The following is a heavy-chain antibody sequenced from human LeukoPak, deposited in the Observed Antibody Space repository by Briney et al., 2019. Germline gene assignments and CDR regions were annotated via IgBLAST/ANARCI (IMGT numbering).Heavy chain of an antibody. Sequence: ASVKVSCKASGYTFTSYGISWVRQAPGQGLEWMGWISAYNGNTNYAQKLQGRVTMTTGTSTSTAYMELRSLRSDDTAVYYCARDITPNYYDSSGYYTADYWGQGTLVTVSS. J-gene: IGHJ4*02. CDR2: ISAYNGNT. V-gene: IGHV1-18*01. CDR3: ARDITPNYYDSSGYYTADY. CDR1: GYTFTSYG. D-gene: IGHD3-22*01.